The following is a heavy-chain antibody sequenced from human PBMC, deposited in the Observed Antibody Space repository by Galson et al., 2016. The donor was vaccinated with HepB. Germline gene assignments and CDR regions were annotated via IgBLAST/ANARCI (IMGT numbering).Heavy chain of an antibody. J-gene: IGHJ4*02. V-gene: IGHV3-23*01. CDR3: AKERLVRRIFDH. D-gene: IGHD1-1*01. Sequence: SLRLSCAASGFKLSHYAMHWVRQGPDKGLEWVANISTRRTTYYSDSVQGRFTISRDNSNNTLYLQMNGLRAEDTAVYYCAKERLVRRIFDHWGQGTLLTVSS. CDR2: ISTRRTT. CDR1: GFKLSHYA.